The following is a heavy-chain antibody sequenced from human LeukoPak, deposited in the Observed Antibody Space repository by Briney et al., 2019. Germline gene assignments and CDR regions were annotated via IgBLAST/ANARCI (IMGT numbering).Heavy chain of an antibody. CDR1: GYSFPIYW. D-gene: IGHD3-10*01. J-gene: IGHJ4*02. Sequence: GESLKISCKGSGYSFPIYWIAWVRQMPGKALEWMGIIDPGDSDTRYSPSFQGQITISADKSISTAYLQWSSLKASDTAMYYCARRSTYGSGTNYLFDYWGQGTLVTVSS. CDR2: IDPGDSDT. CDR3: ARRSTYGSGTNYLFDY. V-gene: IGHV5-51*01.